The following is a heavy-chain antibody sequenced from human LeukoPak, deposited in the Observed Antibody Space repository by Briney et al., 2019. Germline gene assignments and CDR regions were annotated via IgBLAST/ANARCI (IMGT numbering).Heavy chain of an antibody. Sequence: GASVKVSCKASGYTFTSYEINWVRQATGQGLEWMGWINPNSGGTNYALKLHGRVTMTRDTSISTAYMDLSRLRADDTAVYYCARGRSSSEVRGVHYYFDFWGQGTLVTVPS. J-gene: IGHJ4*02. V-gene: IGHV1-2*02. D-gene: IGHD3-10*01. CDR2: INPNSGGT. CDR3: ARGRSSSEVRGVHYYFDF. CDR1: GYTFTSYE.